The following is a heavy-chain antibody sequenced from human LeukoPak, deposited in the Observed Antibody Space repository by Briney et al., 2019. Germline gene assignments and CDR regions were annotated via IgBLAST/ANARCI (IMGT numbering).Heavy chain of an antibody. Sequence: SETLSLTCTVSGGSISSSSYYWGWIRQPPGKGLEWIGSIYYSGSTYYNPSLKSRVTISVDTSKNQFSLKLSSVTAADTAVYYCARAENWFDPWGQGTLVTVSS. CDR2: IYYSGST. J-gene: IGHJ5*02. CDR3: ARAENWFDP. CDR1: GGSISSSSYY. V-gene: IGHV4-39*07.